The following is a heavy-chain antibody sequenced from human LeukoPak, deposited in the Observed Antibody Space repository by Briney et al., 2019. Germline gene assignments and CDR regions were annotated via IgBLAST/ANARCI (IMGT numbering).Heavy chain of an antibody. CDR3: ARDLGVGAANY. D-gene: IGHD1-26*01. CDR2: ISWNSGSI. Sequence: PGRSLRLSCAASGFTFDDYAMHWVRQAPGKGLEWVSGISWNSGSIGYADSVKGRFTISRDNAKNSLYLQMNSLRAEDTAVYYCARDLGVGAANYWGQGTLVTVSS. J-gene: IGHJ4*02. V-gene: IGHV3-9*01. CDR1: GFTFDDYA.